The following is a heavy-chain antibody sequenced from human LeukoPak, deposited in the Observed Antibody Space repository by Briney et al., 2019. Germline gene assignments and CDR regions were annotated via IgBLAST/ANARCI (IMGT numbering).Heavy chain of an antibody. Sequence: PSETLSLTCAVYGGSFSGYYWSWIRQPPGKGLEWIGEINHSGSTNYNPSLKSRVTISVDTPKNQFSLKLSSVTAADTAVYYCARAPYYYDRSGSHAFDIWGQGTMVTVPS. J-gene: IGHJ3*02. D-gene: IGHD3-22*01. V-gene: IGHV4-34*01. CDR1: GGSFSGYY. CDR2: INHSGST. CDR3: ARAPYYYDRSGSHAFDI.